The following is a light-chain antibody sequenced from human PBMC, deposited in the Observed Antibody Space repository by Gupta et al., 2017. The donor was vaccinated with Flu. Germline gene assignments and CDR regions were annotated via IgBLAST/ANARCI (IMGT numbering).Light chain of an antibody. CDR1: SSDIGGYDY. CDR3: SSFTTTSTLVV. V-gene: IGLV2-14*01. CDR2: GVD. J-gene: IGLJ2*01. Sequence: QSALTQPASVSGSPGQSITITCTGTSSDIGGYDYVSWYQQHPDKAPKLIIYGVDNRPSGVSNRFSASKSANTASLTISRLQAEDEADYYCSSFTTTSTLVVFGGGTKVTVL.